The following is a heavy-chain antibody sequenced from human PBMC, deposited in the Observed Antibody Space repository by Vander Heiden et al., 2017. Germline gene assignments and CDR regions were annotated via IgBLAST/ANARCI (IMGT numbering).Heavy chain of an antibody. CDR1: GYTFTGYY. V-gene: IGHV1-2*04. CDR2: INPNSGGT. J-gene: IGHJ5*02. CDR3: ARDRGAVAGTLYNWFDP. Sequence: QVQLVQSGAEVTKPGASAKVSCNASGYTFTGYYLHWVRQAPGQGLEWMGWINPNSGGTNYAQKFQGWVTMTRDTSISTAYMELSRLRSDDTAVYYCARDRGAVAGTLYNWFDPWGQGTLVTVSS. D-gene: IGHD6-19*01.